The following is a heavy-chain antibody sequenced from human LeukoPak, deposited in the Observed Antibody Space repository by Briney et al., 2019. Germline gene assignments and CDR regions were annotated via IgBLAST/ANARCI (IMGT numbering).Heavy chain of an antibody. CDR2: IRSKADSYTT. V-gene: IGHV3-73*01. Sequence: GGSLKPSCAASGFTFSGSAMHWVRQASGKGLEWLGRIRSKADSYTTAYAASVKGRFIVSRDDSKNTAYPQMNSLKTEDTAVYYCRAAADLNDYWGQGTLVTVSS. D-gene: IGHD6-13*01. J-gene: IGHJ4*02. CDR1: GFTFSGSA. CDR3: RAAADLNDY.